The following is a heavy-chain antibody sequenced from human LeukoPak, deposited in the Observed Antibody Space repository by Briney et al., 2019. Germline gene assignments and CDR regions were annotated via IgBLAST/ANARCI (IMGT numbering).Heavy chain of an antibody. CDR2: IYTGGST. CDR1: GGSISSYY. Sequence: SETLSLTCTVSGGSISSYYWSWIRQPAGKGLEWIGRIYTGGSTNYNPSLKSRVTMSVDTSKNQFSLKLSSVTAADTAVYYCARDRIAAAGTSGLYYFDYWGQGTLVTVSS. D-gene: IGHD6-13*01. CDR3: ARDRIAAAGTSGLYYFDY. V-gene: IGHV4-4*07. J-gene: IGHJ4*02.